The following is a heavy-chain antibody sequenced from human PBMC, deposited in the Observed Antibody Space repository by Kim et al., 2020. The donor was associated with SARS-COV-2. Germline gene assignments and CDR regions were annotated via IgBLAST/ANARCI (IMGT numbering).Heavy chain of an antibody. CDR1: GFTFTNYW. D-gene: IGHD3-3*02. Sequence: GGSLRLSCTASGFTFTNYWIHWVRQIPGKGPVWISSVGGDGGSRYYAGSVKGRFTTSRDNAKSMVYLQMNSLRVDDTAIYYCTSIFEYRGQGALVTVSS. CDR3: TSIFEY. V-gene: IGHV3-74*01. J-gene: IGHJ4*02. CDR2: VGGDGGSR.